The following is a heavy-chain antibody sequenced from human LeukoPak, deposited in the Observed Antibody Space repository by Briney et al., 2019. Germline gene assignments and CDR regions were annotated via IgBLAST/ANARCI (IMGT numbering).Heavy chain of an antibody. D-gene: IGHD3-9*01. V-gene: IGHV1-46*01. CDR2: INPSGGST. CDR3: ARDKSDDILTGYYNAPWFDP. J-gene: IGHJ5*02. Sequence: ASVKVSCKASGYTFTSYYMHWVRQAPGQGLEWMGIINPSGGSTSYAQKFQGRVTTTRDTSTSTVYMELSSLRSEDTAVYYCARDKSDDILTGYYNAPWFDPWGQGTLVTVSS. CDR1: GYTFTSYY.